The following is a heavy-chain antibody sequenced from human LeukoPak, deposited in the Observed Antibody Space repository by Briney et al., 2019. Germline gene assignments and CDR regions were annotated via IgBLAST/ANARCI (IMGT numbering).Heavy chain of an antibody. Sequence: GGSLRLSCAASGFTFSDYNMRWIRQAPGKGLEWVANIRQDGIEKNYVNSVKGRFTTSRDNAKNSLYLQMNSLRAEDTAVFYCARNSAGGGMNHDFLNGYYSPEYYFDYWGQGTLVTVSS. V-gene: IGHV3-7*01. J-gene: IGHJ4*02. CDR1: GFTFSDYN. D-gene: IGHD3-3*01. CDR3: ARNSAGGGMNHDFLNGYYSPEYYFDY. CDR2: IRQDGIEK.